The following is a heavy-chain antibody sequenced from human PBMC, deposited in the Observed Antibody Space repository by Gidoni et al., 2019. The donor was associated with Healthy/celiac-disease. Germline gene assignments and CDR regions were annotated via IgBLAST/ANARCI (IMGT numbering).Heavy chain of an antibody. D-gene: IGHD2-2*01. Sequence: GGSLRLSCAASGFTFSSYSMNWVRQAPGKGLEWVSSISSSSSYIYYADSVKGRFTISGDNAKNSLYLQMNSLRAEDTAVYYCARGGTRGIVVVPAALIDYWGQGTLVTVSS. CDR2: ISSSSSYI. CDR1: GFTFSSYS. J-gene: IGHJ4*02. V-gene: IGHV3-21*01. CDR3: ARGGTRGIVVVPAALIDY.